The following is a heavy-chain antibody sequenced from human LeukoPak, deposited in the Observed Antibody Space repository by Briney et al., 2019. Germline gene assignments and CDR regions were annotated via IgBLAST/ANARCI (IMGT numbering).Heavy chain of an antibody. V-gene: IGHV1-46*01. CDR3: ARFIPCGGDCYYFDY. Sequence: ASVKVSCKASGYTFTNYYMNWVRQAPGQGLQWMGLINPSVGMTTYAQKFQGRVTMTRDTSTSTVYMELSSLRSEDTAVYYCARFIPCGGDCYYFDYWGRGVLDTVSS. D-gene: IGHD2-21*02. CDR2: INPSVGMT. CDR1: GYTFTNYY. J-gene: IGHJ4*02.